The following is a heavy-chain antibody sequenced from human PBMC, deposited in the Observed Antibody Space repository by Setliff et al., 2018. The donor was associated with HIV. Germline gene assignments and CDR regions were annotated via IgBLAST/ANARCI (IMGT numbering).Heavy chain of an antibody. J-gene: IGHJ4*02. Sequence: GASVKVSCQASGGTFSSYAISWVRQAPGQGLEWMGGIIPIFGTANYAQKFQGRVTITTDESTSTAYMELSSLRSEDTAVYYCARAPTVTTYYFDYWGQGTLVTVSS. CDR3: ARAPTVTTYYFDY. V-gene: IGHV1-69*05. CDR1: GGTFSSYA. CDR2: IIPIFGTA. D-gene: IGHD4-4*01.